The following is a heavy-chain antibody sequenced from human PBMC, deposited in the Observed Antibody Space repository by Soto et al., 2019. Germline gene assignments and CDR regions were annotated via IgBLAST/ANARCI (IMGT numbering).Heavy chain of an antibody. D-gene: IGHD6-6*01. CDR3: ARDGSSSYYGMDV. CDR1: VFTFSSYA. Sequence: PWGSLRLSCSASVFTFSSYAMHWFRQAPGKGLEWVAVISYDGSNKYYADSVKGRFTISGDNSKNTLYLQMNSLRAEDTAVYYCARDGSSSYYGMDVWGQGTTVTVSS. CDR2: ISYDGSNK. V-gene: IGHV3-30-3*01. J-gene: IGHJ6*02.